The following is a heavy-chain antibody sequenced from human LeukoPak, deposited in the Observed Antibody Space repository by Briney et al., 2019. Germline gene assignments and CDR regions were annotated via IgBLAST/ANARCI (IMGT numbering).Heavy chain of an antibody. CDR2: IYYSGST. CDR1: GGSISSSSYY. CDR3: ARHSAYLNPFDY. J-gene: IGHJ4*02. Sequence: SETLSLTCTVSGGSISSSSYYWGWIRQPPGKGLEWIGSIYYSGSTYYNPSLKSRVTISVDTSKNQFSLKLRSVTAADTAVYFCARHSAYLNPFDYWGQGTLVTVSS. V-gene: IGHV4-39*01. D-gene: IGHD1-14*01.